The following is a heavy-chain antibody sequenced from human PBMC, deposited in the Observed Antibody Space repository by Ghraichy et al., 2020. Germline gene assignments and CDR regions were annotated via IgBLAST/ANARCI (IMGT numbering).Heavy chain of an antibody. Sequence: SLRLSCAASGFTFDDYAMHWVRQAPGKGLEWVSGISWNSGSIGYADSVKGRFTISRDNAKNSLYLQMNSLRAEDTALYYCAKDTDHLYGMDVWGQGTTVTVSS. CDR3: AKDTDHLYGMDV. CDR2: ISWNSGSI. J-gene: IGHJ6*02. V-gene: IGHV3-9*01. CDR1: GFTFDDYA.